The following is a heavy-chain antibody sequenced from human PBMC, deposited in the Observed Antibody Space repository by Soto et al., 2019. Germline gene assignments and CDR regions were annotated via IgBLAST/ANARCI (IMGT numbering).Heavy chain of an antibody. V-gene: IGHV4-39*01. D-gene: IGHD6-13*01. Sequence: QLQLQESGPGLVKPSETLSLTCTVSGGSISSSSYWGWIRQPPGKGLEWIGSIYSTGNTYYNPSLKSRGSISADTSKNQFSLKLTSVTAADTAVYYCRRSSRYSTDVWGQGTTVTVSS. CDR2: IYSTGNT. J-gene: IGHJ6*02. CDR1: GGSISSSSY. CDR3: RRSSRYSTDV.